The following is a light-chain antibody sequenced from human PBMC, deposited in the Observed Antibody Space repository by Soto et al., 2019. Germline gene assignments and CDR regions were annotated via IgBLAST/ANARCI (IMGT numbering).Light chain of an antibody. V-gene: IGKV3-11*01. CDR3: QQRNIWPPVT. CDR1: QSISNY. CDR2: EAS. Sequence: EIVLTQSPATLSLSPGEGATLSCRASQSISNYLAWYQQRPGQAPRLLIYEASNRVTGTPIRFSGSGSGTDFTLTISSLEPEDSAVYYCQQRNIWPPVTFGQGTRLEIK. J-gene: IGKJ5*01.